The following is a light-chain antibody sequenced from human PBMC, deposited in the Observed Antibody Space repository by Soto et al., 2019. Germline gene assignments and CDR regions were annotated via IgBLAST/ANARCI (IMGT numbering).Light chain of an antibody. V-gene: IGKV1-39*01. CDR2: AAS. CDR3: QVRYSPPIT. CDR1: QSMSSY. J-gene: IGKJ4*01. Sequence: QMSQSPSSLSASVEDRVTITCRASQSMSSYLNWYEQKTGKAPRLLIYAASSLQSGVPSRFSGSGSGTDFTLTISSLQPEDFATYNCQVRYSPPITFGGGTKVDIK.